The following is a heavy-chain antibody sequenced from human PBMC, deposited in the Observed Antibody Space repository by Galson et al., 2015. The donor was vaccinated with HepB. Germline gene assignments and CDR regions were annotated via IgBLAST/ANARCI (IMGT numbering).Heavy chain of an antibody. Sequence: SLRLSCAASGFTFSSYSMNWVRQAPGKGLEWVSSISSSSSYIYYADSVKGRFTISRDNAKNSLYLQMNSLRAEDTAVYYCARDFGSYGYYWFDPWGQGTQVTVSS. V-gene: IGHV3-21*01. D-gene: IGHD5-18*01. CDR1: GFTFSSYS. J-gene: IGHJ5*02. CDR3: ARDFGSYGYYWFDP. CDR2: ISSSSSYI.